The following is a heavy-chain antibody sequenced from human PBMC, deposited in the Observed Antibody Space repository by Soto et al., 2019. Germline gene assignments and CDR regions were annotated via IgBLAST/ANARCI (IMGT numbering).Heavy chain of an antibody. Sequence: GGSLRLSCAASGFTFSNYSIRWVRQAPCKGLEWVAVISYDGINKYYADSVKGRFTISRDNSKNTLYLQMNSLRAEDTAVYYCARDSYGFDPWGQGTLVTVSS. CDR1: GFTFSNYS. CDR2: ISYDGINK. CDR3: ARDSYGFDP. J-gene: IGHJ5*02. D-gene: IGHD2-8*01. V-gene: IGHV3-30-3*01.